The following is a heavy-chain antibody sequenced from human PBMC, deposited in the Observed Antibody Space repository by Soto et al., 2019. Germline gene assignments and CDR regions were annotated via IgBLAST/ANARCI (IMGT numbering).Heavy chain of an antibody. CDR3: ARDLGSSWAPLDY. V-gene: IGHV3-74*01. D-gene: IGHD6-13*01. CDR2: INSDGSTI. CDR1: GFTFSSYS. J-gene: IGHJ4*02. Sequence: PGGSLRLSCAASGFTFSSYSMSWVRQAPGKGLVWVSRINSDGSTISYADSVKGRFTISRDSAKNTLYLQMNSLRAEDTAVYYCARDLGSSWAPLDYWGQGALVTVSS.